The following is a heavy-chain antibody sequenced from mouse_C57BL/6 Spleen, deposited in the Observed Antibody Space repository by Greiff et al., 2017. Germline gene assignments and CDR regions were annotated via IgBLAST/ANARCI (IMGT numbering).Heavy chain of an antibody. J-gene: IGHJ4*01. CDR2: IDPSDSET. CDR1: GYTFTSYW. CDR3: ARRALDYGSSYNAMDY. D-gene: IGHD1-1*01. Sequence: QVQLQQPGAELVRPGSSVKLSCKASGYTFTSYWMHWVKQRPIQGLEWIGNIDPSDSETHYNYKFKDQATLTVDKSSSTAYMQLSSLTSEDSAVYYCARRALDYGSSYNAMDYWGQGTSVTVSS. V-gene: IGHV1-52*01.